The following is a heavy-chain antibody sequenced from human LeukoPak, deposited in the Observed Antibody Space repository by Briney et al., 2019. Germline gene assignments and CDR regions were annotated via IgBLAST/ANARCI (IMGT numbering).Heavy chain of an antibody. J-gene: IGHJ5*02. D-gene: IGHD3-10*01. CDR2: INPNSGGT. V-gene: IGHV1-2*02. Sequence: ASVKVSCKASGGTFSSYAISWVRQAPGQGLEWMGWINPNSGGTNYAQKFQGRVTMTRDTSISTAYMELSRLRSDDTAVYYCARDLPSITMVRGVIIHNWFDPWGQGTLVTVSS. CDR1: GGTFSSYA. CDR3: ARDLPSITMVRGVIIHNWFDP.